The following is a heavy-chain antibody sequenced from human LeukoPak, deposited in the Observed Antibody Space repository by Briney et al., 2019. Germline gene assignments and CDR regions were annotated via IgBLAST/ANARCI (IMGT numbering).Heavy chain of an antibody. CDR1: GGSFSGYY. D-gene: IGHD1-1*01. V-gene: IGHV4-34*01. J-gene: IGHJ4*02. CDR3: ARGAPRYNWNRYFDY. CDR2: INHSGST. Sequence: SETLSLTCAVYGGSFSGYYWSWIRQPPGKGLEWVGEINHSGSTNYNPSLKSRVTISVDTSKNQFSLKLSSVTAADTAVYYCARGAPRYNWNRYFDYWGQGTLVTVSS.